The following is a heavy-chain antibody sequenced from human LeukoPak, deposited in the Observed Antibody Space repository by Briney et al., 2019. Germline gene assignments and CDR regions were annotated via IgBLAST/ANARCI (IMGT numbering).Heavy chain of an antibody. Sequence: PGGSLRLSCAASGFTFSSHSMNWVRQAPGKGLEWVSSISSSSSYIYYADSVKGRFTISRDNAKNSLYLQMNSLRAEDTAVYYCAGGSSTSGYDRGDVFDIWGQGTMVTVSS. J-gene: IGHJ3*02. V-gene: IGHV3-21*01. CDR2: ISSSSSYI. CDR1: GFTFSSHS. D-gene: IGHD5-12*01. CDR3: AGGSSTSGYDRGDVFDI.